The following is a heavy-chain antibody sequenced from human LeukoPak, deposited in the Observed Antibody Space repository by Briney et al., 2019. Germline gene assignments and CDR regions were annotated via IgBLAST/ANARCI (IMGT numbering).Heavy chain of an antibody. V-gene: IGHV3-48*01. CDR1: GFTFSDYS. CDR3: ARDPKYAFDN. J-gene: IGHJ4*02. D-gene: IGHD2-2*01. Sequence: GGCLRLSCAAAGFTFSDYSINWVRQAPGKGLEWSSYVGISSGNTKYADPVKGPFTISGDKAKNSLYLQMNSLRVEDTAGYYCARDPKYAFDNWGQGTLVTVSS. CDR2: VGISSGNT.